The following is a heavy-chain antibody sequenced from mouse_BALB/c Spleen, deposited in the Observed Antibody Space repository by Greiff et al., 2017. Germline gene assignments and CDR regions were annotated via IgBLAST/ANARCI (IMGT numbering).Heavy chain of an antibody. CDR1: GFSLTSYG. V-gene: IGHV2-9*02. J-gene: IGHJ4*01. CDR3: ARATGPHYYAMDY. Sequence: VKLVESGPGLVAPSQSLSITCTVSGFSLTSYGVHWVRQPPGKGLEWLGVIWAGGSTNYNSALMSRLSISKDNSKSQVFLKMNSLQTDDTAMYYCARATGPHYYAMDYWGQGTSVTVSS. CDR2: IWAGGST. D-gene: IGHD4-1*02.